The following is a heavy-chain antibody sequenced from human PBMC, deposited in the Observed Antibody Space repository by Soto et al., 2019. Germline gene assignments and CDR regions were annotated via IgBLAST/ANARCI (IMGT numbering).Heavy chain of an antibody. Sequence: PGGSLRLSCAASGFTFSGYGMHWVRQAPGKGLEWVAFISYDGSNKYHADSVKGRFTISRDNSKNTLYLQVNSLRAEDTAVYYCAKDRRTRNHFIYYGMDVWGQGTTVTVSS. CDR2: ISYDGSNK. CDR1: GFTFSGYG. V-gene: IGHV3-30*18. D-gene: IGHD1-1*01. J-gene: IGHJ6*02. CDR3: AKDRRTRNHFIYYGMDV.